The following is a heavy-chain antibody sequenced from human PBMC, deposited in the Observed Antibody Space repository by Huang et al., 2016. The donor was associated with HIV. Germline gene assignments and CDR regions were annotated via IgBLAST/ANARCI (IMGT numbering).Heavy chain of an antibody. CDR1: GYTFTTYH. J-gene: IGHJ4*02. CDR2: RNPSGAST. Sequence: QVQLVQSGAEVKKPGASVKISCKASGYTFTTYHMHWVRQAPGQGLEWMGMRNPSGASTRYAQTVQGRVTMTSDTSTSTVDMELSSLTPEDTAVYYCARALLLFGLGSPLDFWGQGSLVTVSS. D-gene: IGHD3-10*01. CDR3: ARALLLFGLGSPLDF. V-gene: IGHV1-46*01.